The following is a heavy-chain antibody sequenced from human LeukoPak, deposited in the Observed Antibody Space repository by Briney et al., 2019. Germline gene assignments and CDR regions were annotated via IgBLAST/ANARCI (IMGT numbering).Heavy chain of an antibody. CDR3: ARDGNAL. J-gene: IGHJ4*02. D-gene: IGHD1-1*01. Sequence: SETLSLTCTVSGGSISSSSYYWGWIRQPPGKGLEWIGNIYYTGSTYYNPSLKSRISISVDTSKNQFSLKLRSVTAADTAVYYCARDGNALWGQGTLVTVSS. CDR2: IYYTGST. V-gene: IGHV4-39*07. CDR1: GGSISSSSYY.